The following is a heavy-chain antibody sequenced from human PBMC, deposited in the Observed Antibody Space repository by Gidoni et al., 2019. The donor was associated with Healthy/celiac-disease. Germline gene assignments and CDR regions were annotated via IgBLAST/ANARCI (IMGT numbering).Heavy chain of an antibody. CDR1: GWSFSGYY. D-gene: IGHD3-22*01. V-gene: IGHV4-34*01. J-gene: IGHJ4*02. CDR2: INHSGST. Sequence: QVQLHQWGAGLLKPSETLSLTCAVYGWSFSGYYWGWTRQPPWKVLECSGEINHSGSTNYNPSPKSRFTISVDTSKNQFSLKRSSVTVADTAVYYCARAFEDYYDSSGLYYFDYWGQGTLVTVSS. CDR3: ARAFEDYYDSSGLYYFDY.